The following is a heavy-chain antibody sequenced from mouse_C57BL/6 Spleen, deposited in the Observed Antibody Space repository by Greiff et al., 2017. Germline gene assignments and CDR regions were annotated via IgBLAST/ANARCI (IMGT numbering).Heavy chain of an antibody. D-gene: IGHD6-1*01. Sequence: VQLQQSGAELVRPGASVKLSCTASGFNIKDDSMHWVKQRPEQGLEWIGWIDPENGDTEYASKFQGTATITADTSSNTAYLQLSSLTSEDAAVYYCTTGCSSLYWYFDVWGKGTTVTVSS. J-gene: IGHJ1*03. CDR2: IDPENGDT. V-gene: IGHV14-4*01. CDR3: TTGCSSLYWYFDV. CDR1: GFNIKDDS.